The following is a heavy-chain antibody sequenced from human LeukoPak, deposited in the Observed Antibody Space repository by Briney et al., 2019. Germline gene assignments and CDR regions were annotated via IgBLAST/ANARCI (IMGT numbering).Heavy chain of an antibody. CDR3: ARGGCSSTSCWDWFDP. CDR1: GGSISGHY. CDR2: IYYSGST. V-gene: IGHV4-59*11. J-gene: IGHJ5*02. Sequence: SETLSLTCTVSGGSISGHYWTWIRQPPGKGLEWIGYIYYSGSTNYNPSLKSRVTISVDTSKNQFSLKLSSVTAADTAVYYCARGGCSSTSCWDWFDPWGQGTLVTVSS. D-gene: IGHD2-2*01.